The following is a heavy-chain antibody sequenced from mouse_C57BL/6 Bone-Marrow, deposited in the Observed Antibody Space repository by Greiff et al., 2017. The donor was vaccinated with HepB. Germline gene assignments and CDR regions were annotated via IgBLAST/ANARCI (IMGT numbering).Heavy chain of an antibody. J-gene: IGHJ1*03. CDR3: ARRNYYGSSYVGYWYFDV. D-gene: IGHD1-1*01. CDR1: GYTFTNYW. CDR2: IYPGGGYT. Sequence: VQLQQSGAELVRPGTSVKMSCKASGYTFTNYWIGWAKQRPGHGLEWIGDIYPGGGYTNYNEKFKGKATLTADKSSSTAYMQFSSLISEDSAIYYCARRNYYGSSYVGYWYFDVWGTGTTVTVSS. V-gene: IGHV1-63*01.